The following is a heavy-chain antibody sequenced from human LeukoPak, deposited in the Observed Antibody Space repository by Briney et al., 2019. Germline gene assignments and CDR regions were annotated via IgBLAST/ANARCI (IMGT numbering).Heavy chain of an antibody. V-gene: IGHV3-33*06. CDR3: AKISSSAESNFDY. J-gene: IGHJ4*02. D-gene: IGHD6-25*01. Sequence: GRSLRLSCAASGFTFSTYAMHWVRQAPGKGLEWVAFIWPDGSKKYYADSVKGRFAISRENSKNTVYLQMNDLRPEDTALFFCAKISSSAESNFDYWGQGTLLTVSS. CDR1: GFTFSTYA. CDR2: IWPDGSKK.